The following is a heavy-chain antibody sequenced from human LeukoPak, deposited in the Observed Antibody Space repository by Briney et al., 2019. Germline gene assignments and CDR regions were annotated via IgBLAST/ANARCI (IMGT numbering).Heavy chain of an antibody. CDR1: GGSMSGFF. J-gene: IGHJ6*02. CDR2: IFYSGSST. D-gene: IGHD3-10*01. CDR3: ARTSRHFYGSGTNLTPWPAGMDV. V-gene: IGHV4-59*01. Sequence: SETLSLTCTVSGGSMSGFFWTWIRQPPGRELEWIGSIFYSGSSTKYNPSLKSRVTISVDTSKSQFSLTLNSATAADTAVYYCARTSRHFYGSGTNLTPWPAGMDVWGQGTTVTVSS.